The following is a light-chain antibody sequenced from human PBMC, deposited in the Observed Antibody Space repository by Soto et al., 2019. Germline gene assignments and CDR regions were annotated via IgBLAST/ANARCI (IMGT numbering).Light chain of an antibody. CDR3: HQYYNTPWT. CDR1: QSLLYSSNNKNY. V-gene: IGKV4-1*01. Sequence: DIVMTQSPDSLAVSLGERATINCKSSQSLLYSSNNKNYLAWYQQKPGQPPRLLIYWASTRESGVPDRFSGSGSGTDFTLTISSLQAEDVAVYYCHQYYNTPWTFGQGTKVESK. CDR2: WAS. J-gene: IGKJ1*01.